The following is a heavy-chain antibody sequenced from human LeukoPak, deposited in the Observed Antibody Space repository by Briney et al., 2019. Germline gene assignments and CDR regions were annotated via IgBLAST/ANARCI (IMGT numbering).Heavy chain of an antibody. CDR2: INPSGGST. D-gene: IGHD5-18*01. J-gene: IGHJ6*02. Sequence: GASVKVSCKASGYTFTSYYMHWVRQAPGQGLEWMGIINPSGGSTSYAQKFQGRVTMTRDTSTSTVYMELSSLRSEDTAVYYCAREASAMVNYYYYYGMDVWGQGTTVTVSS. V-gene: IGHV1-46*01. CDR1: GYTFTSYY. CDR3: AREASAMVNYYYYYGMDV.